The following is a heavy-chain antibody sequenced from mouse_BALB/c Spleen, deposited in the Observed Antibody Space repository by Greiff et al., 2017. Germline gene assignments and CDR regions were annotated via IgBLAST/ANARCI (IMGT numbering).Heavy chain of an antibody. V-gene: IGHV5-6-5*01. Sequence: EVQRVESGGGLVKPGGSLKLSCAASGFTFSSYAMSWVRQTPEKRLEWVASISSGGSTYYPDSVKGRFTISRDNARNILYLQMSSLRSEDTAMYYCARALTYYGNYGAMDYWGQGTSVTVSS. CDR3: ARALTYYGNYGAMDY. J-gene: IGHJ4*01. CDR1: GFTFSSYA. CDR2: ISSGGST. D-gene: IGHD2-10*01.